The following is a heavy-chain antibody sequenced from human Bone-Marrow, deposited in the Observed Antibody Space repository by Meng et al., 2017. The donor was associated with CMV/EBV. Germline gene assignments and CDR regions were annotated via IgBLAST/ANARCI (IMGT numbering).Heavy chain of an antibody. CDR1: GFTLSSYT. CDR3: AKDTSGWTNHFDY. CDR2: ISSSTTYI. D-gene: IGHD6-19*01. V-gene: IGHV3-21*01. Sequence: GESLKISCAASGFTLSSYTMNWVRQAPGKGLEWVSSISSSTTYIYYADSVTGRFTISRDNSKNTLYLQMNSLRVEDTAVYYCAKDTSGWTNHFDYWGQGTLVTVSS. J-gene: IGHJ4*02.